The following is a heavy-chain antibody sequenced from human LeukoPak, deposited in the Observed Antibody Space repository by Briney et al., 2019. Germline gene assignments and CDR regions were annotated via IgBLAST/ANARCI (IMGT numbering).Heavy chain of an antibody. CDR3: ATELRCVGGYFDY. CDR2: ILTGDNT. CDR1: GFTVRSKC. D-gene: IGHD3-10*01. V-gene: IGHV3-53*01. J-gene: IGHJ4*02. Sequence: PGGSLRLSCAASGFTVRSKCMSWVRQAPGKGPEWVSVILTGDNTYYSDSVRGRFTISRDHSRNTLYLQMNNLRAEDTAVYYCATELRCVGGYFDYWGQGTLVTVSS.